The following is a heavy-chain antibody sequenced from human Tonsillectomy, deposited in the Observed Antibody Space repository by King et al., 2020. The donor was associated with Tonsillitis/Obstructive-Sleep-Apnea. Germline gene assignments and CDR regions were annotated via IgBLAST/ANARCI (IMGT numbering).Heavy chain of an antibody. J-gene: IGHJ6*04. V-gene: IGHV3-21*01. CDR3: ARVTTVNIGDDEMDV. CDR1: GFTFSSSS. Sequence: QLVQSGGGLVKPGGSLRLSCAASGFTFSSSSMNWVRQAPGKGLEWVSFISSSSTYIYYADSLKGRFTISRDNAKNSLYLQMNSLRAEDTAVYYCARVTTVNIGDDEMDVWGKGTTVTVSS. CDR2: ISSSSTYI. D-gene: IGHD4-17*01.